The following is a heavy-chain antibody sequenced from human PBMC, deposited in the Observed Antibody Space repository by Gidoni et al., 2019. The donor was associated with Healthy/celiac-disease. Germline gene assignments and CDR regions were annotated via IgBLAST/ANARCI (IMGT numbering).Heavy chain of an antibody. V-gene: IGHV3-33*01. CDR1: GFTFSSYG. J-gene: IGHJ3*02. CDR2: IWYDGSNK. Sequence: QVQLVESGGGVVQPGRSLRLSCAVSGFTFSSYGMHWVRQAPGKGLGWVAVIWYDGSNKYYADSVKGRFTISRDNSKNTLYLQMNSLRAEDTAVYYCARDYRDAFDIWGQGTMVTVSS. CDR3: ARDYRDAFDI.